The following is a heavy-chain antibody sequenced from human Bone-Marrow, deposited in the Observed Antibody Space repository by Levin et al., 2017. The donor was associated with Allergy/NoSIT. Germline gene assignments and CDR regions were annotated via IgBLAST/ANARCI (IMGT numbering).Heavy chain of an antibody. CDR2: VRGKGYGGTA. D-gene: IGHD3-10*01. Sequence: QSGGSLRLSCTTSGFNFGDFAMSWVRQAPGKGLEWVGFVRGKGYGGTAEYAASVKGRFSISRDDSKNIAYLQMNSLDIGDTGMYYCAGHYGSGTYWLDYWGRGTLVTVSS. CDR3: AGHYGSGTYWLDY. CDR1: GFNFGDFA. V-gene: IGHV3-49*04. J-gene: IGHJ4*02.